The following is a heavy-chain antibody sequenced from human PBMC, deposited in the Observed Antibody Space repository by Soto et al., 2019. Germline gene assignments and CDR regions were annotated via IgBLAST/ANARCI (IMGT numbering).Heavy chain of an antibody. D-gene: IGHD1-26*01. J-gene: IGHJ4*02. Sequence: QVLLVQSGAELTKPGSSVKVSCRASGGTFTRDSISWVRQSPGQVLEWMGGFVPIFDTPNYAQKFRGRVTITEKKSTTTAYLELGRLTSEDTAVYYGARGGVGPIEGGVLDSWGQGTLVIVSS. V-gene: IGHV1-69*06. CDR1: GGTFTRDS. CDR2: FVPIFDTP. CDR3: ARGGVGPIEGGVLDS.